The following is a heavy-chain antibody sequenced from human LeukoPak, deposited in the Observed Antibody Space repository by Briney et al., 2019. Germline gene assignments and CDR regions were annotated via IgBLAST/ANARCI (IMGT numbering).Heavy chain of an antibody. D-gene: IGHD2-2*02. Sequence: HGESLKISCKGSGYSFTSYWIGWVRQMPGKGLEWMGIIYPGDSDTRYSPSFQGQVTISADKSISTAYLQWSSLKASDTAMYYCARQGVPAAIPVNWFDPWGQGTLVTVSS. V-gene: IGHV5-51*01. CDR2: IYPGDSDT. J-gene: IGHJ5*02. CDR1: GYSFTSYW. CDR3: ARQGVPAAIPVNWFDP.